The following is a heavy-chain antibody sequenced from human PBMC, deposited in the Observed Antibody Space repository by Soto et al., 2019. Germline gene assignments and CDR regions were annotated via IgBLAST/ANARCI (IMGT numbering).Heavy chain of an antibody. CDR1: GFTFNKYG. J-gene: IGHJ4*02. CDR2: VSKSDYK. Sequence: GGAPRPSCEVPGFTFNKYGINWVRQAPGKGLERVSSVSKSDYKYYSDSVKGRFTISRDNARNSLYLHMSSLTAEDSALYYCSRYLDSWGQGTRVTVSS. V-gene: IGHV3-21*06. CDR3: SRYLDS.